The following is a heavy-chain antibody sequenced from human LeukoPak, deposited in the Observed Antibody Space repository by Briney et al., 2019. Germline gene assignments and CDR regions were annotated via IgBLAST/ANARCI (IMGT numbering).Heavy chain of an antibody. D-gene: IGHD3-22*01. V-gene: IGHV4-38-2*02. CDR1: GYSISSGYY. J-gene: IGHJ4*02. CDR2: IYHSGST. Sequence: PSETLSLTCTVSGYSISSGYYWGWIRPPPGKGLEWIGSIYHSGSTYYNPSLKSRVTISVDTSKNQFSLKLSSVTAADTAVYYCARSTYYDSSGYYSYPFDYWGQGTLVTVSS. CDR3: ARSTYYDSSGYYSYPFDY.